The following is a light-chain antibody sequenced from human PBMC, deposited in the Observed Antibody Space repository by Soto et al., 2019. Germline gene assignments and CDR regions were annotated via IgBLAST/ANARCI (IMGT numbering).Light chain of an antibody. J-gene: IGLJ2*01. CDR2: DVS. CDR3: SSYAGSNIVV. V-gene: IGLV2-8*01. CDR1: SSDVGGYNY. Sequence: QSALTQPPSASGSPGQSVTISCTGSSSDVGGYNYVSWYQQHPGKAPKLMIYDVSKRPSVVPDRFSGSKSGNTASLTVSGLQAEDEADYYCSSYAGSNIVVFGGGTKLPS.